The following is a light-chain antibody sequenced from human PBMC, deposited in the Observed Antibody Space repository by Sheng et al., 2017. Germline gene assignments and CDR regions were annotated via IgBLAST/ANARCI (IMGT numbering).Light chain of an antibody. J-gene: IGKJ2*01. V-gene: IGKV3-20*01. CDR3: QQYGSSSYT. CDR2: GAS. Sequence: DIVLTQSPGTLSLSPGERATLSCRTSRSLSVNYLAWYQQKPGQAPRLLFYGASTGASDIPARFSGSGSGTDFTLTISRLDPEDFAVYYCQQYGSSSYTFGQGTKLEIK. CDR1: RSLSVNY.